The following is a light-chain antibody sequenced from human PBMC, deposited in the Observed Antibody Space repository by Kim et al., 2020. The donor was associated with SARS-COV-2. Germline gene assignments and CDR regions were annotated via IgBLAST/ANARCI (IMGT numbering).Light chain of an antibody. Sequence: LSPGESATPSCRASQIVSPYLAWYQQKPGQAPRLLIDDASKRATGIPARFSGSGSGTDFTLTISSLEHDDFAVYYCQLRTNWLTSGGGTKVEIK. CDR3: QLRTNWLT. V-gene: IGKV3-11*01. CDR2: DAS. J-gene: IGKJ4*01. CDR1: QIVSPY.